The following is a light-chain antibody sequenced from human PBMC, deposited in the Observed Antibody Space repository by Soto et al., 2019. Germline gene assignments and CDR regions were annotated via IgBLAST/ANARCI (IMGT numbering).Light chain of an antibody. CDR1: QTITTSQ. Sequence: EILLTQSPGTLSLSPGERATLFFRASQTITTSQLAWYQQKPGQAPRVLIFGASHRATGIPARFSGSGSGTDFTLTISRLEPEDFAIYYCQQYAGSPRTFGQGTKVDI. V-gene: IGKV3-20*01. CDR2: GAS. J-gene: IGKJ1*01. CDR3: QQYAGSPRT.